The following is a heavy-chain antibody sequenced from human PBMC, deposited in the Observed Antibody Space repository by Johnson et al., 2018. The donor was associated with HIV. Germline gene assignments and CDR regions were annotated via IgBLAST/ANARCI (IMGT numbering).Heavy chain of an antibody. CDR1: GFTVSSNY. Sequence: VQLVESGGALVQPGGSLRLSCAASGFTVSSNYMNWVRQAPGQGLEWVSVIYSGGSTLYYADSVTGRFTISRDNAKNSLSLQMNILTAEDTAVYYCSRAPEVRGIDAFDIWGQGTMVTVS. J-gene: IGHJ3*02. D-gene: IGHD3-10*01. CDR2: IYSGGSTL. CDR3: SRAPEVRGIDAFDI. V-gene: IGHV3-66*01.